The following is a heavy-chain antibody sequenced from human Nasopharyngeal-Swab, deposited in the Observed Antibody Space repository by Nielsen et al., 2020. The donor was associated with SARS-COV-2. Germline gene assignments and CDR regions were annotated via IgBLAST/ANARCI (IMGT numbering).Heavy chain of an antibody. CDR3: ARDRGSSWYWGVAFDI. V-gene: IGHV3-23*01. D-gene: IGHD6-13*01. CDR2: ISGSGGST. J-gene: IGHJ3*02. Sequence: GGSLRLSCAASGFTFSSYAMSWVRQAPGKGLEWVSAISGSGGSTYYADSVKGRFTISRDNAKNSLYLQMNSLRAEDTAVYYCARDRGSSWYWGVAFDIWGQGTMVTVSS. CDR1: GFTFSSYA.